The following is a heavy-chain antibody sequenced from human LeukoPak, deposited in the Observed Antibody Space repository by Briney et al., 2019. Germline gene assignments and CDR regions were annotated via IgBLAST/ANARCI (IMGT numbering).Heavy chain of an antibody. CDR3: ARGGWWGYFDY. CDR2: IGTAGDT. CDR1: GFTFSSYD. Sequence: PGGSLRLSCAASGFTFSSYDMHWVRQATGKGLEWVSAIGTAGDTYYPGSVKGRFTISRENAKNSLYLQMNSLRAGDTAVYYCARGGWWGYFDYWGQGTLVTVSS. J-gene: IGHJ4*02. D-gene: IGHD2-15*01. V-gene: IGHV3-13*01.